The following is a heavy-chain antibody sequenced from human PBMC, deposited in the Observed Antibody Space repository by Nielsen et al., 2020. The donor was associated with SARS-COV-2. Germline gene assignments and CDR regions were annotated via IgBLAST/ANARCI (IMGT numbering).Heavy chain of an antibody. CDR1: GGSISSGGYY. J-gene: IGHJ3*02. CDR2: IYYTGST. CDR3: ATAVGATSSHDAFDI. V-gene: IGHV4-31*03. D-gene: IGHD1-26*01. Sequence: LRLSCTVSGGSISSGGYYWSWIRQHPGKGLEWIGYIYYTGSTNYNPSLKSRVTMSVDTSKNQFSLKLRSVTAADTAVYFCATAVGATSSHDAFDIWGQGTMVTVSS.